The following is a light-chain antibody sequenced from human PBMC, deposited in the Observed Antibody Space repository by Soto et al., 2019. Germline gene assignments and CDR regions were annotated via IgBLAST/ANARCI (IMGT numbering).Light chain of an antibody. CDR3: CSYAGTSTPTV. CDR1: SSDVGSYKL. J-gene: IGLJ7*01. Sequence: QSALTQPASVSGSPGQSITISCTGTSSDVGSYKLVSWYQQHPGKAPKLIISEVSKRPSGISDRFSGSKSGSTASLTISGLQAEDEADYYCCSYAGTSTPTVFGGGTQLTVL. V-gene: IGLV2-23*02. CDR2: EVS.